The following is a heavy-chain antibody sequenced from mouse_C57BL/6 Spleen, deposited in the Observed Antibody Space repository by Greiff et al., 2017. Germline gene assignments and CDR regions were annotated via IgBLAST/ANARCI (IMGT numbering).Heavy chain of an antibody. Sequence: QVQLQQSGPELVKPGASVKISCKASGYAFSSSWMNWVKQRPGKGLGWLGRIYPGDGDTNYNGKFKGKATLTADKSSSTAYMQLSSLTSEDSAVYFCAREGGFAYWGQGTLVTVSA. V-gene: IGHV1-82*01. CDR3: AREGGFAY. J-gene: IGHJ3*01. CDR2: IYPGDGDT. CDR1: GYAFSSSW.